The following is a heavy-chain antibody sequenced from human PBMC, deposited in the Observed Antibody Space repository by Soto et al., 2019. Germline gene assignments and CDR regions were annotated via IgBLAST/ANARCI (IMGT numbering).Heavy chain of an antibody. Sequence: PSETLSLTCTVSGGSISSYYWSWIRQPPGKGLEWIGYIYYSGSTNYNPSLKSRVTISVDTSKNQFSLKLSSVTAAETAVYYCARVYSSLYTYFDYWGQGTLVTVFS. V-gene: IGHV4-59*01. CDR3: ARVYSSLYTYFDY. D-gene: IGHD6-6*01. CDR1: GGSISSYY. CDR2: IYYSGST. J-gene: IGHJ4*02.